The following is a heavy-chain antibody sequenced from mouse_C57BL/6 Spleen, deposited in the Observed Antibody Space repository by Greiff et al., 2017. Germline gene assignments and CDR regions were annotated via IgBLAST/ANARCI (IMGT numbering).Heavy chain of an antibody. Sequence: VQLQQSGAELVRPGASVKMSCKASGYTFTSYTMHWVKQRPGQGLEWIGYINPSSGYTKYNQKFKDKATLTADKSSSTAYMQLSSLTSEDSAVYYCARPYGSSPAWFAYWGQGTLVTVSA. J-gene: IGHJ3*01. CDR3: ARPYGSSPAWFAY. V-gene: IGHV1-4*01. CDR1: GYTFTSYT. D-gene: IGHD1-1*01. CDR2: INPSSGYT.